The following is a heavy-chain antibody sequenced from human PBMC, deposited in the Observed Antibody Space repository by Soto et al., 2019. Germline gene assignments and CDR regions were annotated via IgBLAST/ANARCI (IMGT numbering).Heavy chain of an antibody. CDR2: INPNSGGT. CDR3: ARGSILCDGGGVCYFDY. D-gene: IGHD2-8*02. J-gene: IGHJ4*02. V-gene: IGHV1-2*04. Sequence: ASVKVSCKASGYTFTGYYMHWVRQAPGQGLEWMGWINPNSGGTNYAQKFQGWVTMTRDTSISTAYMELSRLRSDDTAVYYCARGSILCDGGGVCYFDYWGQGTLVTVSS. CDR1: GYTFTGYY.